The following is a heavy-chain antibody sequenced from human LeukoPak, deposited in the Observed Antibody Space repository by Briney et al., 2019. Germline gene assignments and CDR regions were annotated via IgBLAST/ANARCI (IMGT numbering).Heavy chain of an antibody. J-gene: IGHJ4*02. CDR2: INHSGST. D-gene: IGHD6-19*01. V-gene: IGHV4-34*01. Sequence: SETLSLTCVVYGGSFSGYYWSWIRQPPGKGLEWIGEINHSGSTNYNPSLKSRVTISVDTSKNQFSLKLSSVTAADTAVYYCAREWIVAGAFDYWGQGTLVTVSS. CDR1: GGSFSGYY. CDR3: AREWIVAGAFDY.